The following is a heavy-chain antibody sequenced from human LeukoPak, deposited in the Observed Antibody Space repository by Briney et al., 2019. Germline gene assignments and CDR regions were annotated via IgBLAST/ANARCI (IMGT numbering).Heavy chain of an antibody. D-gene: IGHD2-15*01. CDR1: GFTFTSFA. CDR2: IDMTGGST. V-gene: IGHV3-23*01. Sequence: GGSLRLSCVASGFTFTSFAMSWVRQAPGKGLEWVSHIDMTGGSTSYIDSVKGRFTISRDNSDNTLYLQMNRLKAEDTGVYFCAKDRLWAGYFFYGMNVWGQGTTVIVSS. CDR3: AKDRLWAGYFFYGMNV. J-gene: IGHJ6*02.